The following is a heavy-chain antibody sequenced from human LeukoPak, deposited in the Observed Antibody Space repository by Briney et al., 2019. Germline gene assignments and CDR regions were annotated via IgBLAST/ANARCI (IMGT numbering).Heavy chain of an antibody. D-gene: IGHD1-1*01. V-gene: IGHV4-39*01. CDR3: ATWRTAKTGFDY. CDR2: IYYSGSP. CDR1: GGSISNNNYY. Sequence: SETLSLTCTVSGGSISNNNYYWAWLRQPPGKGLECIGSIYYSGSPYYNPSRKSRVTISVDTSKNQFSLRLSSVTAADTAVYYCATWRTAKTGFDYWGQGTLVTVSS. J-gene: IGHJ4*02.